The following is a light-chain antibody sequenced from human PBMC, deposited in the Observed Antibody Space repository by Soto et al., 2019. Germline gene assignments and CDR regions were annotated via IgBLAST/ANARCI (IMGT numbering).Light chain of an antibody. Sequence: QSVLTQPRSVSGSPGQSVTISCPGTSSDVGGYNYVSWYQQHPGKAPKLMIYDVSKRPSGVPDRFSGSKSGNTASLTISGLQAEDEADYYCCSYAGRSYVFGTGTKVTVL. J-gene: IGLJ1*01. CDR1: SSDVGGYNY. CDR2: DVS. CDR3: CSYAGRSYV. V-gene: IGLV2-11*01.